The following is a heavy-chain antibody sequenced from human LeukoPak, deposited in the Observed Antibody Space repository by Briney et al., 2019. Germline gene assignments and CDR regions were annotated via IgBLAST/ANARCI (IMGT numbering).Heavy chain of an antibody. V-gene: IGHV4-4*07. Sequence: TSETLSLTCTVSGGSISSYYWSWIRQPAGKGLEWIGRIYTSGSTNYNPSLKSRVTMSVDTSKNQFSLKLSSVTAEDTAVYYCAREGIRDYYYYSMDVWGKGTTVTISS. CDR1: GGSISSYY. D-gene: IGHD1-14*01. J-gene: IGHJ6*03. CDR2: IYTSGST. CDR3: AREGIRDYYYYSMDV.